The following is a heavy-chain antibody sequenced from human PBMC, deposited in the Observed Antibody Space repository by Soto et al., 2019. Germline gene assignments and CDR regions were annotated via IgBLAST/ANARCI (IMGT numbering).Heavy chain of an antibody. CDR2: INHSGST. CDR3: ARSQRRVYYFDY. J-gene: IGHJ4*02. CDR1: GGSFSGYY. Sequence: PSETLSLTCAVYGGSFSGYYWSWIRQPPGKGLEWIGEINHSGSTNYNPSLKSRVTISVDTSKNQFSLKLSSVTAADTAVYYCARSQRRVYYFDYWGQETLVTVSS. V-gene: IGHV4-34*01.